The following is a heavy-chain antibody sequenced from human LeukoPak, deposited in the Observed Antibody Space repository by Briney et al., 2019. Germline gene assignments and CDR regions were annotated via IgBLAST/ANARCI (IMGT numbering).Heavy chain of an antibody. CDR3: ARGSSWFPFDY. D-gene: IGHD6-13*01. Sequence: PGRSLRLSCAASGFGFSTYDMHWVRQAPGKGLDWVAVIWLDGSNKYYADSVKGRFTISRDNSKNTLYLQMNSLRAEDAAVYYCARGSSWFPFDYWGQGTLVTVSS. CDR2: IWLDGSNK. J-gene: IGHJ4*02. CDR1: GFGFSTYD. V-gene: IGHV3-33*01.